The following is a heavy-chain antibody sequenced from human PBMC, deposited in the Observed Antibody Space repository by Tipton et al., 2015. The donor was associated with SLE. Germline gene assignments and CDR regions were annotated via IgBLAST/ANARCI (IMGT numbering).Heavy chain of an antibody. CDR1: GGSFSGYY. J-gene: IGHJ6*02. CDR3: ARGYCSGGSCRPYYGMDV. V-gene: IGHV4-34*01. Sequence: LRLSCAVYGGSFSGYYWSWIRQPPGKGLEWIGEINHSGSTNYNPSLKSRVTISVDTSKNQFSLKLSSVTAADTAVYYCARGYCSGGSCRPYYGMDVWGQGTTVTVSS. CDR2: INHSGST. D-gene: IGHD2-15*01.